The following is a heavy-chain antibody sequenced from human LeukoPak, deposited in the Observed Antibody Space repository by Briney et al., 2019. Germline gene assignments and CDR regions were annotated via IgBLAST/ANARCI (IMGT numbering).Heavy chain of an antibody. D-gene: IGHD2-8*02. J-gene: IGHJ6*03. V-gene: IGHV3-23*01. CDR3: AKDSEVDDRLLGLGVYYYYYMDV. CDR1: EFTFSNYL. Sequence: GGSLRLSCSASEFTFSNYLMSWVRQAPGKGPEWVSSISGSGTKTYNADSVKGRFTISRDNSKNTLYLQMNSLRAEDTAVYYCAKDSEVDDRLLGLGVYYYYYMDVWGKGTTVTVSS. CDR2: ISGSGTKT.